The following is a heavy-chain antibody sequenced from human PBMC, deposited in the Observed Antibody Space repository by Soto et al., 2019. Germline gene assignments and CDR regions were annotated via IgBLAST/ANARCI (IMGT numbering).Heavy chain of an antibody. CDR3: ARVGQQLGYDGMDV. Sequence: QVQLVESGGGLVKPGGSLRLSCAASGFTFSDYYMRWIRQAPGKGLEWVSYISSSSSYTNYADSVKGRFTISRDNAKNSLYLQMNSLSAEDTAVDYCARVGQQLGYDGMDVWGQGTTVTVSS. CDR2: ISSSSSYT. D-gene: IGHD6-13*01. CDR1: GFTFSDYY. J-gene: IGHJ6*02. V-gene: IGHV3-11*05.